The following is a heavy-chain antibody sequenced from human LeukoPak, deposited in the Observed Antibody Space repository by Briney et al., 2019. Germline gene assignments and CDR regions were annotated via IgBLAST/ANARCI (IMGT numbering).Heavy chain of an antibody. CDR3: ARYYDSHPPDAFDI. D-gene: IGHD3-22*01. CDR2: IGAYNGNT. Sequence: ASVKVSCRASGYTFTSYGISWVRQAPGQGLEWMGWIGAYNGNTNYAQKLQGRVTMTTDTSTSTAYMELRSLRSDDTAVYYCARYYDSHPPDAFDIWGQGTMVTVSS. V-gene: IGHV1-18*01. J-gene: IGHJ3*02. CDR1: GYTFTSYG.